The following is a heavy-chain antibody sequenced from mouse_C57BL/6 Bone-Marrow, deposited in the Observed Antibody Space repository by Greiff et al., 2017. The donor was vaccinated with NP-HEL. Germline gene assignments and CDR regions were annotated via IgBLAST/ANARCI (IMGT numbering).Heavy chain of an antibody. Sequence: EVMLVESGGGLVKPGGSLKLSCAASGFTFSSYAMSWVRQTPEKRLEWVATISDGGSYTYYPDNVKGRFTISRDNAKNNLYLQMSHLKSEDTAMYYCARETGTYYFDYWGQGTTLTVSS. CDR3: ARETGTYYFDY. D-gene: IGHD4-1*01. CDR2: ISDGGSYT. CDR1: GFTFSSYA. V-gene: IGHV5-4*01. J-gene: IGHJ2*01.